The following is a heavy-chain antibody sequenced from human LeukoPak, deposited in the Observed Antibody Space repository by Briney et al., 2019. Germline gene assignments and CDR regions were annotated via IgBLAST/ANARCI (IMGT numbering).Heavy chain of an antibody. CDR2: IYGGGSI. V-gene: IGHV3-53*01. CDR3: ARGAGYNYPYYFDY. D-gene: IGHD5-24*01. CDR1: GFTVSSNY. J-gene: IGHJ4*02. Sequence: TGGSLRLSCAASGFTVSSNYMNWVRQAPGKGLEWVSVIYGGGSIYYADSVKGRFTISRDNSKNTLYLQMNSLRAEDTAVYYCARGAGYNYPYYFDYWGQGTLVTVSS.